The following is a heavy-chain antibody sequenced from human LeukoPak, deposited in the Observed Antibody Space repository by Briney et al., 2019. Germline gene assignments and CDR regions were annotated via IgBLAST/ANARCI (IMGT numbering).Heavy chain of an antibody. Sequence: GRSLRLSCAASGFTFSSYGMHWVRQAPGKGLEWVAVIFSDGSNEYYADSVKDRFTISRDNSKNTLYLQMNSLRTEDTAVYHCAKSVVVTAIPGYWGQGILVTVSS. CDR2: IFSDGSNE. CDR3: AKSVVVTAIPGY. CDR1: GFTFSSYG. V-gene: IGHV3-30*18. D-gene: IGHD2-21*02. J-gene: IGHJ4*02.